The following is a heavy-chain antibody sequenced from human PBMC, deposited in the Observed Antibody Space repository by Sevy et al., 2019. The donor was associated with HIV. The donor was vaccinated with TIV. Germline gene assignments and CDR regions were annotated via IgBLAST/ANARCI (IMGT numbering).Heavy chain of an antibody. D-gene: IGHD3-16*01. J-gene: IGHJ4*02. CDR3: AREVGGFNWRPYYFDS. CDR1: GFRFTDYW. CDR2: IKQDESEK. V-gene: IGHV3-7*01. Sequence: GGSLRLSCAASGFRFTDYWMSWVRQTPGKGLEWVATIKQDESEKYYVDSVKGRFVISRDNGKTSVSLQMNGLRVEDTALDYCAREVGGFNWRPYYFDSWGQGTLVTVSS.